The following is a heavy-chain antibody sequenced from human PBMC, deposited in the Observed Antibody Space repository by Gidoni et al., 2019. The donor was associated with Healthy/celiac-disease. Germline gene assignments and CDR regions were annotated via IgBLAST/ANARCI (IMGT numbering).Heavy chain of an antibody. CDR3: AREAPEPSGSYSNKLGY. J-gene: IGHJ4*02. D-gene: IGHD1-26*01. Sequence: QVQLVQSGAEVKKPGASVKVSCKASGYTFTGYYMHWVRQAPGQGLEWMGWINPNSGGTNYAQKFQGRVTMTRDTSISTAYMELSRLRSDDTAVYYCAREAPEPSGSYSNKLGYWGQGTLVTVSS. V-gene: IGHV1-2*02. CDR2: INPNSGGT. CDR1: GYTFTGYY.